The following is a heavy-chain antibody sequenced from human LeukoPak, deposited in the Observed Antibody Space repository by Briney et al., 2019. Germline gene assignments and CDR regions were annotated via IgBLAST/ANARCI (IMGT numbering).Heavy chain of an antibody. V-gene: IGHV1-24*01. J-gene: IGHJ3*02. CDR3: ARGGWELRASEAFDI. Sequence: RASVKVSCKVSGYTLTELSMHWVRQAPGKGLEWMGGFDPEDGETIYAQKFQGRVTMTTDTSTSTAYMELRSLRSDDTAVYYCARGGWELRASEAFDIWGQGTMVTVSS. CDR2: FDPEDGET. D-gene: IGHD1-26*01. CDR1: GYTLTELS.